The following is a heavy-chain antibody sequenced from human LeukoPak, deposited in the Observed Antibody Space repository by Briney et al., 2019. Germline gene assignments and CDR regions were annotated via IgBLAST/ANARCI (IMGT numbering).Heavy chain of an antibody. CDR3: ARDRGGRSGLDD. CDR2: IKEDGGEI. CDR1: GITFSRSW. V-gene: IGHV3-7*04. Sequence: GGSLGLSCAASGITFSRSWMSWVRQAPGKGLEWVAFIKEDGGEIYYVDSVKGRFTISRDNGENSLYLQMNSLRAEDTAVYYCARDRGGRSGLDDWGQGTLVTVSS. D-gene: IGHD2-15*01. J-gene: IGHJ4*02.